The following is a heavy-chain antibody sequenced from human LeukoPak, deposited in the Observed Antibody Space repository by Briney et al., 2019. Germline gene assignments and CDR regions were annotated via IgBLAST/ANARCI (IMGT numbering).Heavy chain of an antibody. CDR1: GYSFTNYW. J-gene: IGHJ4*02. Sequence: GESLKISCKASGYSFTNYWIGWVRQMPGEGLEWMGIIYPGDSTTRYSPSFQGQVTISADKSFSTAYLQWSSLKASDTAMYYCARPMDYGSNRGYFDYWGQGTLVTVSS. CDR3: ARPMDYGSNRGYFDY. V-gene: IGHV5-51*01. CDR2: IYPGDSTT. D-gene: IGHD4-23*01.